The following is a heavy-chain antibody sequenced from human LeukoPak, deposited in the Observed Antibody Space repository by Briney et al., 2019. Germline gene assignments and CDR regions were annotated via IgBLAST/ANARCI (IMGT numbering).Heavy chain of an antibody. CDR2: IYYGGST. V-gene: IGHV4-39*01. J-gene: IGHJ4*02. CDR1: GGSISSNSYY. Sequence: PSETLSLTCTVSGGSISSNSYYWGWIRQPPGKGLEWIGSIYYGGSTYYNPSLKSRVTISVDTSKNRFSLKLTSVTAADTAVYYCARLSHYHDSSGYYLGSYYFDYWGQGTLVTVSS. D-gene: IGHD3-22*01. CDR3: ARLSHYHDSSGYYLGSYYFDY.